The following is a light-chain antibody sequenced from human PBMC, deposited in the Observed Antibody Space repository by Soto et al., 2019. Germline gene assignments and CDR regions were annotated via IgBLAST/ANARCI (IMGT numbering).Light chain of an antibody. CDR2: SVS. J-gene: IGLJ1*01. V-gene: IGLV2-11*01. CDR1: SSDVGGHNY. Sequence: QSALTQPRSVSGSPGQSVTISCTGTSSDVGGHNYVSWYQQYPGKAPKLLLSSVSKRPPGVPDRFSGSKSGNTASLTISGLQAEDEADYYCCSYAGSYTYVFGTGTKVT. CDR3: CSYAGSYTYV.